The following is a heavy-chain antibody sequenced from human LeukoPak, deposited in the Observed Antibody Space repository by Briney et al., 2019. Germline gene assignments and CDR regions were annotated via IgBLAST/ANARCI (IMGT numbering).Heavy chain of an antibody. Sequence: ASVKVSCKASGYTFTSYYMHWVRQAPGQGLEWMGIINPSGGSTSYAQKFQGRVTMTRDTSTSTVYMELSSLRSEDTAVYYCAWLQAVYDSSGGQDYWGQGTLVTVSS. CDR2: INPSGGST. J-gene: IGHJ4*02. D-gene: IGHD3-22*01. CDR1: GYTFTSYY. V-gene: IGHV1-46*01. CDR3: AWLQAVYDSSGGQDY.